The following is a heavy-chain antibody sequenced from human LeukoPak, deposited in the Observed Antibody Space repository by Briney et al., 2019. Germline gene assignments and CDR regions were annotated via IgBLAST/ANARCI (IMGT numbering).Heavy chain of an antibody. J-gene: IGHJ5*02. CDR2: FNPENGNT. D-gene: IGHD3-10*01. Sequence: ASVKVSCKASGYSFVGYGITWVRQAPGQGLEWMGWFNPENGNTNYAQKFQGRVTITTDESTSTAYMELSSLRSEDTAVYYCARVGTPGSWFDPWGQGALVTVSS. CDR3: ARVGTPGSWFDP. CDR1: GYSFVGYG. V-gene: IGHV1-18*01.